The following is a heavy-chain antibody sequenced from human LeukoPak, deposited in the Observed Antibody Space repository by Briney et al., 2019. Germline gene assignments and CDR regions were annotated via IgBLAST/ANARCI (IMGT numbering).Heavy chain of an antibody. Sequence: ASVKVSCKASGYTFTSYDINWVRQAPGQGLEWMGWINPNSGGTNYAQKFQGWVTMTRDTSISTAYMELSRLRSDDTAVYYCAKGGHYDSSGYTSGFDYWGQGTLVTVSS. J-gene: IGHJ4*02. V-gene: IGHV1-2*04. D-gene: IGHD3-22*01. CDR3: AKGGHYDSSGYTSGFDY. CDR2: INPNSGGT. CDR1: GYTFTSYD.